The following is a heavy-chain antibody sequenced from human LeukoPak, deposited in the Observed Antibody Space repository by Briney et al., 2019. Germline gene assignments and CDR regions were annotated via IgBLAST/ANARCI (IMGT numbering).Heavy chain of an antibody. CDR1: GYSFTSYW. CDR3: ARRPGGSTYYMYFDY. J-gene: IGHJ4*02. Sequence: GESLQISCKGSGYSFTSYWISWVRQVPGKGLEWMGRIDPTDSYTNYSPSFQGHVTISADKSISTAYLQWSSLKASDTAMYYCARRPGGSTYYMYFDYWGQGTLVTVSS. V-gene: IGHV5-10-1*01. D-gene: IGHD3-10*01. CDR2: IDPTDSYT.